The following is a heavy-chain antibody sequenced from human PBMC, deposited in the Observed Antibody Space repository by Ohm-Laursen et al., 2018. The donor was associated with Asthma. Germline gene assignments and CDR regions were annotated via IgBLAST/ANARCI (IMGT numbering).Heavy chain of an antibody. J-gene: IGHJ4*02. CDR3: ARGGDYSDY. Sequence: SDTLSLTCTVSGGSISSSSYYWGWIRQPPGKGLEWIGSIYYSGSTNYNPSLKSRVTISVDKSKNQFSLKLSSVTAADTAVYYCARGGDYSDYWGQGTLVTVSS. CDR1: GGSISSSSYY. V-gene: IGHV4-39*07. D-gene: IGHD4-17*01. CDR2: IYYSGST.